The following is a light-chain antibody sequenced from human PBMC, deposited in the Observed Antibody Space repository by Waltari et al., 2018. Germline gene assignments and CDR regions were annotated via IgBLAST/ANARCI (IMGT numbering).Light chain of an antibody. Sequence: SYELTQPPSVSVAPGQTARLTCRGPDIGSKNVHWYQQKPGQTPVLVIYRDSHRPSGIPDRFSGSNSGNTATLTISRAQAGDESDYYCQVWDRTTGVFGGGTKLTVL. V-gene: IGLV3-9*01. CDR3: QVWDRTTGV. J-gene: IGLJ3*02. CDR2: RDS. CDR1: DIGSKN.